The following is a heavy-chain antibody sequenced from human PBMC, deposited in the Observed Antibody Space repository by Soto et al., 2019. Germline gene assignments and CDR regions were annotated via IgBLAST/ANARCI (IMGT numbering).Heavy chain of an antibody. CDR3: ARAPRVVVPAANNWFDP. V-gene: IGHV3-21*01. J-gene: IGHJ5*02. Sequence: EVQLVESGGGLVKPGGSLRLSCVASGFTFSSYSMNWVRQAPGKGLEWVSSISSSSSYIYYADSVKGRFTISRDNAKNSLYLQMNSLRAEDTAVYYCARAPRVVVPAANNWFDPWGQGTLVTVSS. D-gene: IGHD2-2*01. CDR1: GFTFSSYS. CDR2: ISSSSSYI.